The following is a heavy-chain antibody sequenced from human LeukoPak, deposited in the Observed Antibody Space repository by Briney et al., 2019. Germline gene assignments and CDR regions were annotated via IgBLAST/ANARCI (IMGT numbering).Heavy chain of an antibody. CDR2: ISAYNGNT. J-gene: IGHJ4*02. D-gene: IGHD3-3*01. V-gene: IGHV1-18*01. Sequence: ASVKVSCKASGYTFTSYGISWVRQAPGQGLEWMGWISAYNGNTNYAQKLQGRVTMTTDTSTSTAYMELRSLRSDDTAVYYCARDLHYDFRSGYLFDYWGQGTLVTVAS. CDR3: ARDLHYDFRSGYLFDY. CDR1: GYTFTSYG.